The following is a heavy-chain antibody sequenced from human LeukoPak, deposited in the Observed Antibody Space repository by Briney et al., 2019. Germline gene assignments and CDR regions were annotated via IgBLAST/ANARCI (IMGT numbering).Heavy chain of an antibody. V-gene: IGHV1-8*02. D-gene: IGHD3-10*01. J-gene: IGHJ6*03. Sequence: ASVKVSCKASGYTFTSYDINWVRQATGQGLEWRGWMNPNSGNTGYAQKFQGRVTMTRNTSISTAYMELSSLRSEDTAVYYCARGWPGVITVNYYYYMDVWGKGTTVTISS. CDR3: ARGWPGVITVNYYYYMDV. CDR1: GYTFTSYD. CDR2: MNPNSGNT.